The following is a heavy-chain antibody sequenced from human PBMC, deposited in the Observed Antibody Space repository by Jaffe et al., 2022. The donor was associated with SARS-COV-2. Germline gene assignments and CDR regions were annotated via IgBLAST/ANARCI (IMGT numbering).Heavy chain of an antibody. J-gene: IGHJ4*02. Sequence: EVQLVQSGAELSKPGESLKISCKGSGYNFIRHWIGWVRQMPGKGLEWMGIIYPGNSDTRYSPSFQGRVTVSTDNSINTAYLQWSSLEASDTAMYYCARLFTGGVDYWGQGTPVTVSS. V-gene: IGHV5-51*01. CDR1: GYNFIRHW. CDR3: ARLFTGGVDY. D-gene: IGHD2-8*02. CDR2: IYPGNSDT.